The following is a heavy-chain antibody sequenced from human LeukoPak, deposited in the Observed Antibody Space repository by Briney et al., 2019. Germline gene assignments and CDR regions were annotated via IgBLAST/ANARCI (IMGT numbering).Heavy chain of an antibody. CDR1: GSTFSSYA. J-gene: IGHJ6*02. CDR3: ARPDYYDSSGYYIYYYYGMDV. CDR2: ISYDGSNK. V-gene: IGHV3-30-3*01. D-gene: IGHD3-22*01. Sequence: PGRSLRLSCAASGSTFSSYAMHWVRQAPGKGLEWVAVISYDGSNKYYADSVKGRFTISRDNSKNTLYLQMNSLRAEDTAVYYCARPDYYDSSGYYIYYYYGMDVWGQGTTVTVSS.